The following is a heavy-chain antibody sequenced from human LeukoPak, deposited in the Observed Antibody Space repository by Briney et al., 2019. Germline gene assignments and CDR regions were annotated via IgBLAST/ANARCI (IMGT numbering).Heavy chain of an antibody. Sequence: SETLSLTCTASGGTISGRFWTWIRQPPGKALEWIGYVYSSGTTKYTPSLKSRVSISVDTSKDQFSLNLNSVTAADTAFYYCARDSSGYNWFDSWGQGILVTVSS. CDR2: VYSSGTT. D-gene: IGHD6-19*01. CDR3: ARDSSGYNWFDS. J-gene: IGHJ5*01. CDR1: GGTISGRF. V-gene: IGHV4-59*11.